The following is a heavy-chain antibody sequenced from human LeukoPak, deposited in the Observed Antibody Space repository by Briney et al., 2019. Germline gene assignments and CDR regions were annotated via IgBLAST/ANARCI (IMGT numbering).Heavy chain of an antibody. V-gene: IGHV5-51*01. CDR3: ARTSPQVWFDP. CDR1: GYRFTNSW. Sequence: GESLKISCKGSGYRFTNSWIAWVRQKPGEGLEWMGIIYFGDSDAKYSPSFQGQVTISADKSTTTAYLQWDSLKASDTAMYYCARTSPQVWFDPWGQGTLVIVSS. J-gene: IGHJ5*02. CDR2: IYFGDSDA.